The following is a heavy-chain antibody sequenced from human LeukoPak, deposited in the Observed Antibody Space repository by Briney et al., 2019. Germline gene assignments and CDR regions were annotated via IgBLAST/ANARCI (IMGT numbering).Heavy chain of an antibody. J-gene: IGHJ1*01. V-gene: IGHV4-39*06. CDR3: ASPGYYYDSSGYYYPEYFQH. CDR1: GGSISSSSYY. CDR2: IYHSGST. D-gene: IGHD3-22*01. Sequence: SETLSLTCTVSGGSISSSSYYWGWIRQPPGKGLEWIGEIYHSGSTNYNPSLKSRVTVSVDKSKNQFPLKLSSVTAADTAVYYCASPGYYYDSSGYYYPEYFQHWGQGTLVTVSS.